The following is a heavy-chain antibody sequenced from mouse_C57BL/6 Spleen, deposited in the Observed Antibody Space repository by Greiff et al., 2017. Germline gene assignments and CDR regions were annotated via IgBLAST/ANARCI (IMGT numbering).Heavy chain of an antibody. V-gene: IGHV1-64*01. Sequence: VQLQQPGAELVKPGASVKLSCKASGYTFTSYWMHWVKQRPGQGLEWIGMIHPNSGSTNYNEKFKSKATLTVDKSSSTAYMQLSSLTSEDSAVYYCARRAGTEYFDVWGTGTTVTVSS. J-gene: IGHJ1*03. CDR3: ARRAGTEYFDV. CDR1: GYTFTSYW. CDR2: IHPNSGST. D-gene: IGHD3-3*01.